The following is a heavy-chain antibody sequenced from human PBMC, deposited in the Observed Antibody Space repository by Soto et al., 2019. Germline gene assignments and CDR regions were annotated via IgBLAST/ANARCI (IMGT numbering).Heavy chain of an antibody. V-gene: IGHV1-18*01. CDR1: GYTFTSYG. Sequence: QVQLVPSGAEVKSPGASVKVSCKAFGYTFTSYGINWVRQDPGQGLEWMGWISAYNGSTNYAQQMQGRVTMTTDTSTSTAYMELRSLRSDDTAVYYCAREYYDRSGYYLAYFDYCGQGSVVTVSS. D-gene: IGHD3-22*01. J-gene: IGHJ4*02. CDR2: ISAYNGST. CDR3: AREYYDRSGYYLAYFDY.